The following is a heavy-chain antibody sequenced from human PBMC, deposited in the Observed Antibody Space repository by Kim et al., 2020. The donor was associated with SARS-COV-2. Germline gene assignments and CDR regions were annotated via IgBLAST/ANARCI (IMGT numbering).Heavy chain of an antibody. J-gene: IGHJ4*02. CDR3: AKDIWGFLGNAY. D-gene: IGHD3-16*01. V-gene: IGHV3-23*01. Sequence: GGSLRLSCAASGFTFSRNAMNWVRQASGKGLEWVSGIGGDGKTYYADSVKGRFTISRDNSKNTLYLEMSSLGVEYTDLYYWAKDIWGFLGNAYWGQGTLV. CDR2: IGGDGKT. CDR1: GFTFSRNA.